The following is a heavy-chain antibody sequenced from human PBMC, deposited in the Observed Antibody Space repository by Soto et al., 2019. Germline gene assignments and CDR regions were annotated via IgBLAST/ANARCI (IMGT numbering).Heavy chain of an antibody. CDR1: GFAFTTYA. Sequence: EGSLRLSCAASGFAFTTYALHWVRQAPGKGLEWVSVISYDGSNKYFAASVKGRFTLSRDNSKNTVYLQMNSLRPEDTAVYYCARALYCTSTSCYIAVSVLGMDVWGQGTTVTVSS. J-gene: IGHJ6*02. D-gene: IGHD2-2*02. V-gene: IGHV3-30-3*01. CDR3: ARALYCTSTSCYIAVSVLGMDV. CDR2: ISYDGSNK.